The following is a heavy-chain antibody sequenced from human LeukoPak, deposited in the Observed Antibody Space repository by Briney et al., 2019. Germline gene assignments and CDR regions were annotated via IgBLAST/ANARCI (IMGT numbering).Heavy chain of an antibody. D-gene: IGHD3-22*01. J-gene: IGHJ2*01. Sequence: GGFLRLSCAASGLTFSRYSMNWVRQAPGKGLEWVSSISSGSSYICYADSVKGRFTISRDNAKKSLYLQMNSLRDEDTAVYYCAGSDTIGYSPREWDYWYFDLWGRGTLVTVSS. V-gene: IGHV3-21*01. CDR3: AGSDTIGYSPREWDYWYFDL. CDR2: ISSGSSYI. CDR1: GLTFSRYS.